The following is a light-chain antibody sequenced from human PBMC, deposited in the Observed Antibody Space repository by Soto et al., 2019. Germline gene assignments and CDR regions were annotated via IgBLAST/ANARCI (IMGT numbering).Light chain of an antibody. Sequence: QSVLTQPASVSGSPGQSITISCTGTSSDVGGYNYVSWYQHHPGKAPKLIIYDVSNRPSGVSIRFSGSKSDNTASLTISGLQPEVEADYHCSSYTTSNTRQIVFGTGTKLTVL. CDR3: SSYTTSNTRQIV. CDR1: SSDVGGYNY. J-gene: IGLJ1*01. CDR2: DVS. V-gene: IGLV2-14*03.